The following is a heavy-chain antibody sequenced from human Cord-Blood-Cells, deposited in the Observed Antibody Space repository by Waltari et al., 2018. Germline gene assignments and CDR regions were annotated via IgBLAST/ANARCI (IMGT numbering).Heavy chain of an antibody. CDR1: GGTLSSYA. V-gene: IGHV1-69*01. J-gene: IGHJ6*02. D-gene: IGHD5-12*01. CDR3: ARDPNRRMATSYYYCYGMDV. CDR2: SIPIFGAG. Sequence: QVQLVQSGAEVKKPGSSVKDSCKASGGTLSSYALSWVRQAPGHGLEWMGGSIPIFGAGNYAQTFQGRVTMTAGESTCTGYVELSIMGSEDRAVYYCARDPNRRMATSYYYCYGMDVWGQGTTVTVSS.